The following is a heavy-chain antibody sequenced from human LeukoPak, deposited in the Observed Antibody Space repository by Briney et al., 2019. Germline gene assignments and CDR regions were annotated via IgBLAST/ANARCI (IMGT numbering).Heavy chain of an antibody. D-gene: IGHD5-18*01. CDR1: GGSISSSSYY. V-gene: IGHV4-39*07. J-gene: IGHJ4*02. CDR3: ARDLIADTAMATYDY. CDR2: IYCSGST. Sequence: SETLSLTCTVSGGSISSSSYYWGWIRQPPGKGLEWIGSIYCSGSTYYNPSLKSRVTISVDTSKNQFSLKLSSVTAADTAVYYCARDLIADTAMATYDYWGQGTLVTVSS.